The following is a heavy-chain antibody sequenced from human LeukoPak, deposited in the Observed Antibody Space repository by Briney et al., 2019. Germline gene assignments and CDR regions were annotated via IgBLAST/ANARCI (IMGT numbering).Heavy chain of an antibody. V-gene: IGHV3-23*01. CDR1: GFTFSSYA. D-gene: IGHD4-11*01. J-gene: IGHJ4*02. Sequence: GGSLRLSCAASGFTFSSYAMSWVRQAPGKGLEWVSAISGSGGSTYYADSVKGRFTISRDNSKNTLYLQMSSLRAEDTAVYYCATGGATTSFSRFDYWGQGTLVTVSS. CDR2: ISGSGGST. CDR3: ATGGATTSFSRFDY.